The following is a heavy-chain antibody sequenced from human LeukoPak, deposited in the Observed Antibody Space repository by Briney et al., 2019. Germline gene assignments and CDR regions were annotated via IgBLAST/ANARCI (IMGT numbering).Heavy chain of an antibody. CDR1: GFTFSSYE. Sequence: GSLRLSCAASGFTFSSYEMNWVRQAPGKGLEWVSYISSSGSTIYYADSVKGRFTISRDNAKNSLYLQMNGLRAEDTAVYYCAELGITMIGGVWGKGTTVTISS. J-gene: IGHJ6*04. D-gene: IGHD3-10*02. CDR2: ISSSGSTI. V-gene: IGHV3-48*03. CDR3: AELGITMIGGV.